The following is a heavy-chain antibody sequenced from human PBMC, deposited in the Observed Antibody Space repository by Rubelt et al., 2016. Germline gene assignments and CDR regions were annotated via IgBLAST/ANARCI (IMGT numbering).Heavy chain of an antibody. D-gene: IGHD5-24*01. Sequence: QVQLQESAPGLVKPSQTLSLTCTVSGGSISSGGYYWTWIRQHPGKGLEWIGYIYYSGSTYYNPSLKSRGTISVDTSKNQFSLKVYSVTAADTAVYYCARMAGNYYGMDVWGQGTTVTVSS. V-gene: IGHV4-31*03. CDR1: GGSISSGGYY. CDR3: ARMAGNYYGMDV. J-gene: IGHJ6*02. CDR2: IYYSGST.